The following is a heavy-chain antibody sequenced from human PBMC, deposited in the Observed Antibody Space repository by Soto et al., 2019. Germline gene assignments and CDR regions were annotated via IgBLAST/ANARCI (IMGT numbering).Heavy chain of an antibody. CDR3: AGDSDAGENYYYCDMEV. V-gene: IGHV1-18*01. J-gene: IGHJ6*02. D-gene: IGHD3-16*01. CDR1: GYTFTSYG. Sequence: QVQLVQSGAEVKKPGASVKVSCKASGYTFTSYGISWVRQAPGQGLEWMGWISAYNGNTNYAQKLQGRVTMTTDTATSADYMEVRSLRSDDTAVYYCAGDSDAGENYYYCDMEVWGPGTKVTVSS. CDR2: ISAYNGNT.